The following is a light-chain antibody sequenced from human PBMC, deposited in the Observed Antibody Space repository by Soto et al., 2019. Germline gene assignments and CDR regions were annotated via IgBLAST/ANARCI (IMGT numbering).Light chain of an antibody. CDR2: GVS. V-gene: IGKV3-20*01. CDR3: QEYGSSRT. Sequence: EIVLTQSPGTLSLSPGERTSLSCRASQSVTSTYLAWYQQKPGQAPRLLMYGVSTRATGIPDRFSGSGSGTDFTLTISRLEPEDFAVYYCQEYGSSRTFDQGTKVEIK. J-gene: IGKJ1*01. CDR1: QSVTSTY.